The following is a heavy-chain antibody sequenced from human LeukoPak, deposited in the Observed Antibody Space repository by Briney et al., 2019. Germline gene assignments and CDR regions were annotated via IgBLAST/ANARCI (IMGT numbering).Heavy chain of an antibody. D-gene: IGHD3-10*01. CDR2: INPNSGGT. CDR3: ARRRGVRGVISPFGY. V-gene: IGHV1-2*02. CDR1: GYTFTGYY. J-gene: IGHJ4*02. Sequence: ASVKVSCKASGYTFTGYYMHWVRQAPGQGLEWMGWINPNSGGTNYAQKFQGRVTMTRDTSISTAYMELSRLRSDDTAVYYCARRRGVRGVISPFGYWGQGTLVTVSS.